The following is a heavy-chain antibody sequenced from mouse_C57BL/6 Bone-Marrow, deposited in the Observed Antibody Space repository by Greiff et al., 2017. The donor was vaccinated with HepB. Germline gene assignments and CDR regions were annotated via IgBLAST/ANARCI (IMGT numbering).Heavy chain of an antibody. Sequence: QVQLQQPGAELVKPGASVKLSCKASGYTFTSYWMHWVKQRPGQGLEWIGMIHPNSGSTNYNEKFKSKATLTVDKSSSTAYMQLRILTSEDSAVYYCAGDYYGSSYRWYFDVWGTGTTVTVSS. D-gene: IGHD1-1*01. CDR1: GYTFTSYW. CDR3: AGDYYGSSYRWYFDV. V-gene: IGHV1-64*01. CDR2: IHPNSGST. J-gene: IGHJ1*03.